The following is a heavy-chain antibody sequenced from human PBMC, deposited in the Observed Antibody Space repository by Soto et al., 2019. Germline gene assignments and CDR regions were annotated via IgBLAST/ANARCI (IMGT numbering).Heavy chain of an antibody. Sequence: ASVKVSCKTSGYTFTAYDIYWVRQDPGQGLEWMGWIRAYNGDTNYAQKFQTRVTMTTDTSTDTAYMDLKSLTSDDTAIYYCERAGAAPYYYYGLDIWGQGTTVTVSS. CDR2: IRAYNGDT. CDR3: ERAGAAPYYYYGLDI. J-gene: IGHJ6*02. V-gene: IGHV1-18*01. CDR1: GYTFTAYD. D-gene: IGHD3-10*01.